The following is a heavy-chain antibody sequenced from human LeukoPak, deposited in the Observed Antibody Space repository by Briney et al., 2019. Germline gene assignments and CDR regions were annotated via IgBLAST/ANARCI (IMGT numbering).Heavy chain of an antibody. CDR3: VRVSSGSYYFDS. D-gene: IGHD1-26*01. CDR1: GGSISSSNYY. J-gene: IGHJ4*02. V-gene: IGHV4-39*01. CDR2: IYYSGTT. Sequence: SETLSLTCTVSGGSISSSNYYWGWIRQPPGKGLEWIGSIYYSGTTYYNPSLKSRVTMSVDTSKNQFSLRLSSVTAADTAVYYCVRVSSGSYYFDSWGQGTLVTVSS.